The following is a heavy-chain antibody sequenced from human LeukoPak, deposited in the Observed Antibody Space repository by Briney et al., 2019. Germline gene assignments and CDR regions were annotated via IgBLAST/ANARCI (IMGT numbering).Heavy chain of an antibody. J-gene: IGHJ4*02. Sequence: ASVKVSCKASGYTFTSYNISWVRQAPGQGLEWMGWISAYNGNTNYAQKLQGRVTMTTDTSTSTAYMELRSLRSDDTAVYYCARETKRGYSYGSVDYWGQGTLVTVSS. CDR1: GYTFTSYN. CDR3: ARETKRGYSYGSVDY. V-gene: IGHV1-18*01. CDR2: ISAYNGNT. D-gene: IGHD5-18*01.